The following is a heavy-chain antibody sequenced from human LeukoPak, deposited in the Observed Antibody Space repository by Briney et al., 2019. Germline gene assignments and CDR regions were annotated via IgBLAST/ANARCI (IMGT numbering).Heavy chain of an antibody. V-gene: IGHV1-18*01. D-gene: IGHD5-18*01. J-gene: IGHJ3*02. Sequence: ASVNVSCKASGYTFTSYGISWVRQAPGQGLEWMGWISAYIGNTNYAQKLQGGVTMTTDTSTSTAHMELRSLRSDDTAVYYCARDAVDTALATFDIWGQGTMVTVSS. CDR1: GYTFTSYG. CDR2: ISAYIGNT. CDR3: ARDAVDTALATFDI.